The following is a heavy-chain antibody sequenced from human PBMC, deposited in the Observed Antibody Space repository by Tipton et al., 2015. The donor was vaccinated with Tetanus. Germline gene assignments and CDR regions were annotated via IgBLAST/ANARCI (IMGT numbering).Heavy chain of an antibody. CDR1: GFTFDDYA. Sequence: SLRLSCAASGFTFDDYAMHWVRQAPGKGLEWVAFMWYDGSHIYYADSVKGRFTISRDNSNSTLFLLMNSLGAEDTAVYYCARDLGQSYFDYWGQGTLVTVSS. D-gene: IGHD7-27*01. V-gene: IGHV3-33*08. CDR2: MWYDGSHI. CDR3: ARDLGQSYFDY. J-gene: IGHJ4*02.